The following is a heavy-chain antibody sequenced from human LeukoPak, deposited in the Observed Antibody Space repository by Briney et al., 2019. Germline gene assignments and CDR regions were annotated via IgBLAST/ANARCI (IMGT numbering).Heavy chain of an antibody. CDR1: GFTFSSYV. D-gene: IGHD3-22*01. V-gene: IGHV3-30*03. Sequence: GGSLRLSCAASGFTFSSYVMHWVRQAPGKGLEWVAVISSDGSNKYYADSVKGRLTISRDNSQNTLYLQMNSLRDEDTAVYYCARVGHYYDSSGYYFFYYFDYWGQGTLVTVSS. CDR3: ARVGHYYDSSGYYFFYYFDY. J-gene: IGHJ4*02. CDR2: ISSDGSNK.